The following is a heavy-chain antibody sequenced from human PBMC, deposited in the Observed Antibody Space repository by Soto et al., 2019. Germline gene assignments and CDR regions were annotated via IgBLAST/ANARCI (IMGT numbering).Heavy chain of an antibody. D-gene: IGHD2-21*01. Sequence: PSETLSLTCTVSGGSINSGGYYCSLIRLHPGKGLEWIGYIYYSGSTFYNPSLRSRVTVSVDTSKNQFSLRLTSVTAADTAVYYCARDRASRDSESPWLDPWGQGTLVTVSS. J-gene: IGHJ5*02. CDR2: IYYSGST. V-gene: IGHV4-31*03. CDR1: GGSINSGGYY. CDR3: ARDRASRDSESPWLDP.